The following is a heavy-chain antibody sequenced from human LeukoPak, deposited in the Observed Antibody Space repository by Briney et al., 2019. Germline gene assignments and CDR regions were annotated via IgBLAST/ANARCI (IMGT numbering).Heavy chain of an antibody. CDR2: IYSGGST. V-gene: IGHV3-53*01. J-gene: IGHJ4*02. CDR1: GFTDSSNY. Sequence: GGSLRLSCAASGFTDSSNYMSWVRQAPGKGLEWVSAIYSGGSTYYADSVKGRFTISRDNSKNTLYLQMNSLRAEDTAVYYCVRDSVGLYYFNYWGQGTLVTVSS. CDR3: VRDSVGLYYFNY. D-gene: IGHD1-26*01.